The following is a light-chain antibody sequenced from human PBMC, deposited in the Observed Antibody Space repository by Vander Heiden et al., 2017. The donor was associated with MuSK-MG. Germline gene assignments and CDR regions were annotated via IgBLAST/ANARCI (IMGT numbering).Light chain of an antibody. V-gene: IGLV3-1*01. CDR3: QAWDSSTAVV. CDR1: KLGDKY. CDR2: QDS. Sequence: SYELTQPPSVSVSPGPPASLTCSAAKLGDKYACWYQQKPGQSPVLVIYQDSKRPAGIPERFSGSNAGNTATLTISGTQAMDEADYYCQAWDSSTAVVFGGGTKLTVL. J-gene: IGLJ2*01.